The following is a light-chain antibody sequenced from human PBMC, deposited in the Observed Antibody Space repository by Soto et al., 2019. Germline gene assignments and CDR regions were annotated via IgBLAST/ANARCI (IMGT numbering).Light chain of an antibody. CDR3: QQYNDHGT. V-gene: IGKV1-5*03. CDR2: KAS. Sequence: DIQMTQSPSTLSASVGDRVTITCRASQSISSWLAWYQQKPGTAPKLLIYKASTLQSGVPSRFSGSGSGTEFTLTISSLQSDDSATYYCQQYNDHGTFVQGT. CDR1: QSISSW. J-gene: IGKJ1*01.